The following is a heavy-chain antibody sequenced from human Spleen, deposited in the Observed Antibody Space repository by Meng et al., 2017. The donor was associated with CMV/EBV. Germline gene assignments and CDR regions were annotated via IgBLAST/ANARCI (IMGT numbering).Heavy chain of an antibody. V-gene: IGHV4-34*01. J-gene: IGHJ5*02. CDR2: INHSGST. CDR1: GGSVSDYY. Sequence: QSQLQQMCAVLLTRAESLSLTCAVYGGSVSDYYWSWLHQPQGKGLEWIGEINHSGSTNYNPSLKSRVTISVDTSKNKFSLKLSSVTAAETPVYYCAKAPSHGNWFDPWGQGTLVTVSS. CDR3: AKAPSHGNWFDP.